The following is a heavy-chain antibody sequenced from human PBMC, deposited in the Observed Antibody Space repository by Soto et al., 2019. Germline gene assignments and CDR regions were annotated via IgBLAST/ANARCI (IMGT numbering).Heavy chain of an antibody. CDR3: RRVLVDYDFWIGYYISRWFYP. Sequence: PESLSLTCSVAGGSRSSYYWSWIRQPPGKGLEWIGYIYYSGSTNYNPSLKSRVTISVDTSKNQFSLKLSAVTAADPAVYYFRRVLVDYDFWIGYYISRWFYPWGQGTLVTVSS. V-gene: IGHV4-59*01. CDR2: IYYSGST. CDR1: GGSRSSYY. J-gene: IGHJ5*02. D-gene: IGHD3-3*01.